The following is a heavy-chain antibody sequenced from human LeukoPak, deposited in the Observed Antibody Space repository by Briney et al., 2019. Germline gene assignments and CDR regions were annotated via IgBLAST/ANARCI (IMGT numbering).Heavy chain of an antibody. CDR3: AKGGKWDVTPFDY. CDR2: ISGGGGST. J-gene: IGHJ4*02. D-gene: IGHD1-26*01. V-gene: IGHV3-23*01. CDR1: GFTFTSYS. Sequence: GGSLRLSCAASGFTFTSYSMNWVRQAPGKGLEWVSTISGGGGSTYYADSVKGRFTISRDDSKNTLYLQVNSLRAEDTAVYHCAKGGKWDVTPFDYWGQGTLVTVSS.